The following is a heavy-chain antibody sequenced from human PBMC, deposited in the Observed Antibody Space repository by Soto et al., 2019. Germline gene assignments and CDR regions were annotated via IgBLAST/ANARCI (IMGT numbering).Heavy chain of an antibody. D-gene: IGHD6-13*01. V-gene: IGHV3-30-3*01. CDR1: GFTFSSYA. Sequence: VQLVESGGGVVQPGRSLRLSCAASGFTFSSYAMHWVRQAPGKGLEWEAVISYDGSNKYYADSVKGRFTISRDNSKNALYLQMNSLRAEDTAVYYCARDLVMGSSSWLYYYYYGMDVWGQGTTVTVSS. CDR3: ARDLVMGSSSWLYYYYYGMDV. J-gene: IGHJ6*02. CDR2: ISYDGSNK.